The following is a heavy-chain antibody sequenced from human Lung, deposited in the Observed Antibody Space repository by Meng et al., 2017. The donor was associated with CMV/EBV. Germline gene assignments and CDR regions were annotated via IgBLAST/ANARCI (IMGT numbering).Heavy chain of an antibody. Sequence: GSXRLSCAASGFTFSSYWMHWVRQAPGKGLVWVSRINSDGSSTSYADSVKGRFTISRDNAKNTLYLQMNSLRAEDTAVYYCARAADLYDYYDSSGYYGYWGQGTLVTVSS. V-gene: IGHV3-74*01. J-gene: IGHJ4*02. CDR1: GFTFSSYW. D-gene: IGHD3-22*01. CDR2: INSDGSST. CDR3: ARAADLYDYYDSSGYYGY.